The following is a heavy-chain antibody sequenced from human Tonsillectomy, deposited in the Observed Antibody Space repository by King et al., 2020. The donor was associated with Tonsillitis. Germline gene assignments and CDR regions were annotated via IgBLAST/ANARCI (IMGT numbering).Heavy chain of an antibody. CDR3: ARHRFAFSETCLGDS. Sequence: QLVQSGGGLVKPGGSLRLSCAASGFSFSSYSMNWVRQAPGKGLEWVATISSSSSYRDYAYALEGRVTISRDNAKKSLYLQMNILRAEYTAVYYCARHRFAFSETCLGDSWGQGTLVTVSS. CDR2: ISSSSSYR. CDR1: GFSFSSYS. D-gene: IGHD3-16*02. V-gene: IGHV3-21*01. J-gene: IGHJ4*02.